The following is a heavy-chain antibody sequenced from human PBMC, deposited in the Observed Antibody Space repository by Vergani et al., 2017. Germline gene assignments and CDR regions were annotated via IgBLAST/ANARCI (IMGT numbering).Heavy chain of an antibody. CDR3: ARDPRGYGGDPEDYYYGMDV. D-gene: IGHD2-21*02. Sequence: QVQLVQSGAELKKPGASVSVSCKGSSHTFQTYGISWVRQAPGQGLEWMGRIIPIVDIANYAQKFQGRVTITADKSTSTAYMELSSLRSEDTAVYYCARDPRGYGGDPEDYYYGMDVWGQGTTVTVSS. J-gene: IGHJ6*02. V-gene: IGHV1-69*04. CDR1: SHTFQTYG. CDR2: IIPIVDIA.